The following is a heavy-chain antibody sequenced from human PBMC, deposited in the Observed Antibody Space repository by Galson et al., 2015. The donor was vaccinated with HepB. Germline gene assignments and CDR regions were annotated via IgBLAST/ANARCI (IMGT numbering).Heavy chain of an antibody. CDR3: AKTSGQSLVIVIIPLYYFDS. CDR2: ISETDDTT. CDR1: GFTFSDYY. J-gene: IGHJ4*02. V-gene: IGHV3-23*01. D-gene: IGHD3-22*01. Sequence: LRLSCAASGFTFSDYYMSWVRQAPGKGLEWVSGISETDDTTYYADSVKVRFTISRDNSKNMLYLQMNSLTAEGTAVYYCAKTSGQSLVIVIIPLYYFDSWGQGTLVAVSS.